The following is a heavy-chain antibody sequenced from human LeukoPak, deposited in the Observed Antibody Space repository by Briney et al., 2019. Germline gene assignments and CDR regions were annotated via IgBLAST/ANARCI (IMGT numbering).Heavy chain of an antibody. V-gene: IGHV4-59*08. CDR3: ARRLLSGDSSAFDY. CDR1: GGSISSYY. CDR2: IYYSGST. D-gene: IGHD3-22*01. J-gene: IGHJ4*02. Sequence: SETLSLTCTASGGSISSYYWSWIRQPPGKGLEWIGYIYYSGSTNYNPSLKSRVTISVDTSKNQFSLKLSSVTAADTAVYYCARRLLSGDSSAFDYWGQGSLVTVSS.